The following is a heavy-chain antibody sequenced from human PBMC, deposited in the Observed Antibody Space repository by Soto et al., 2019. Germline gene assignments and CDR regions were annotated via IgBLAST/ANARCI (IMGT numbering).Heavy chain of an antibody. CDR2: IIPVLGVP. V-gene: IGHV1-69*02. D-gene: IGHD2-15*01. CDR3: AKKPIGYCSGGSCPWYFDL. J-gene: IGHJ2*01. CDR1: GGTFYNYC. Sequence: GASVKVSCKASGGTFYNYCFSWMRQAPGQGLDWMGRIIPVLGVPSYAEKFQGRVTIFADKSTTTVYMDLSNLRSEDTAVYYCAKKPIGYCSGGSCPWYFDLWGRGTLVTVSS.